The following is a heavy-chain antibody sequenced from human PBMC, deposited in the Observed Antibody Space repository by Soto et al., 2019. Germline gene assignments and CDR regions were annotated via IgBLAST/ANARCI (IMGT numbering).Heavy chain of an antibody. CDR3: TGRSDYGNYV. CDR1: AFTFSDYY. Sequence: QVQLVESGGGLVKPGWSLRLSCTASAFTFSDYYMSWIRQAPGKGPEWISYISSSGSTKYYKDSVKGRFTISRDNAKNSLYLQMNSLRAEDTAVYYCTGRSDYGNYVGGQGTLVTVSS. CDR2: ISSSGSTK. D-gene: IGHD4-17*01. V-gene: IGHV3-11*01. J-gene: IGHJ4*02.